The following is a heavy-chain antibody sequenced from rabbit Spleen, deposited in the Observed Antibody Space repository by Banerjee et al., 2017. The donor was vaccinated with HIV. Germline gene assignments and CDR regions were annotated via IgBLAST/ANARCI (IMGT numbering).Heavy chain of an antibody. J-gene: IGHJ6*01. CDR1: GFSFNNDYV. CDR2: IDTGSSGFT. D-gene: IGHD1-1*01. Sequence: QQQLVESGGGLVKPGASLTLTCKASGFSFNNDYVMCWVRQAPGKGLEWIACIDTGSSGFTYFATWAKGRFTCSKTSSTTVTLQMTRLTAADTATYFCARDTSSSFSSYGMDLWGPGTLVTVS. CDR3: ARDTSSSFSSYGMDL. V-gene: IGHV1S45*01.